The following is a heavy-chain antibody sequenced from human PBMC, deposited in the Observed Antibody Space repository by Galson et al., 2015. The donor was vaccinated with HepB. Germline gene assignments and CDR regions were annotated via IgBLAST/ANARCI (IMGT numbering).Heavy chain of an antibody. Sequence: SLRLSCAASGFTVRNNYMNWVRQAPGKGLEWVALIYSRGDTHYADSVKGRFTISRDSSKNTLYLQMSSLRVEDAGVYYCARNGASGGWKGAQGALVIVSS. D-gene: IGHD3-10*01. CDR3: ARNGASGGWK. J-gene: IGHJ1*01. V-gene: IGHV3-66*01. CDR2: IYSRGDT. CDR1: GFTVRNNY.